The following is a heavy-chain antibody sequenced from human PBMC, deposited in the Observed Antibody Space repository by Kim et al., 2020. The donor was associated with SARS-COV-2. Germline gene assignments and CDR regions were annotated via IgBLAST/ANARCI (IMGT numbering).Heavy chain of an antibody. D-gene: IGHD3-10*01. CDR3: ARALGAMVRGVRYYYGMDV. J-gene: IGHJ6*02. Sequence: ASVKVSCKASGYTFTGYYMHWVRQAPGQGLEWMGWINPNSGGTNYAQKFQGWVTMTRDTSISTAYMELSRLRSDDTAVYYCARALGAMVRGVRYYYGMDVWGQGTTVTVSS. CDR1: GYTFTGYY. V-gene: IGHV1-2*04. CDR2: INPNSGGT.